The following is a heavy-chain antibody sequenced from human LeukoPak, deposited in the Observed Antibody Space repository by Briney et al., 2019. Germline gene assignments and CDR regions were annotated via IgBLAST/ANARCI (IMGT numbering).Heavy chain of an antibody. Sequence: PGGSLRLSCAAPGFTFSSYAMSWVRQAPGKGLEWVLAISGSGGSTYYADFVKGRFTISRDNSKNTLYLQMNSLRAEDTAVYYCAKEWKLLGRAFDIWGQGTMVTVSS. CDR2: ISGSGGST. J-gene: IGHJ3*02. D-gene: IGHD1-26*01. V-gene: IGHV3-23*01. CDR3: AKEWKLLGRAFDI. CDR1: GFTFSSYA.